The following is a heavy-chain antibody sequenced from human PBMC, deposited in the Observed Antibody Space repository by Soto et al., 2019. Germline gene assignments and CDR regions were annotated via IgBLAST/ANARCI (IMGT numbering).Heavy chain of an antibody. D-gene: IGHD2-2*01. CDR3: AKGYCSSTSCPDYYFDY. CDR1: GFTFSSYG. V-gene: IGHV3-33*06. J-gene: IGHJ4*02. Sequence: GGSLRLSCAASGFTFSSYGMHWVRQAPGKGLEWVAVIWYDGSNKYYADSVKGRFTISRDNSKNTLYLQMNSLRAEDTAVYYCAKGYCSSTSCPDYYFDYWGQGTLVTVSS. CDR2: IWYDGSNK.